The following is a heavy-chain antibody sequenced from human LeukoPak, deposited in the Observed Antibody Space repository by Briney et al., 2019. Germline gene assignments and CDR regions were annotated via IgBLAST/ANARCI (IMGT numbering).Heavy chain of an antibody. CDR1: GGSISSYY. CDR3: ARDVIGRDCSGGSCYGNYYYYMDV. J-gene: IGHJ6*03. Sequence: PSETLSLTCTVSGGSISSYYWSWIRQPPGKGLEWIGYIYYSGSTNYNPSLKSRVIISVDTSKNQFSLKLSSVTAADTAVYYCARDVIGRDCSGGSCYGNYYYYMDVWGKGTTVTISS. D-gene: IGHD2-15*01. CDR2: IYYSGST. V-gene: IGHV4-59*01.